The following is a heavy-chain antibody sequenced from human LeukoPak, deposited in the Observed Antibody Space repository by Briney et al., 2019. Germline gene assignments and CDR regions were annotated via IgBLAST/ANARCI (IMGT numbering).Heavy chain of an antibody. CDR2: ISYDGSNK. V-gene: IGHV3-30*03. J-gene: IGHJ4*02. D-gene: IGHD3-10*01. Sequence: GRSLRLSCAASGFTFSSYGMHWVRQAPGKGLEWVAVISYDGSNKYYADSVKGRFTISRDNSKNTLYLQMNSLRAEDTAVYYCASSVVSGSYYSFDYWGQGTLVTVSP. CDR3: ASSVVSGSYYSFDY. CDR1: GFTFSSYG.